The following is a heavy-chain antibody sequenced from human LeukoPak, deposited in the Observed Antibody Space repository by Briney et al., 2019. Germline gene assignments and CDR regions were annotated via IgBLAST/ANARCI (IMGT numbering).Heavy chain of an antibody. D-gene: IGHD4-17*01. J-gene: IGHJ4*02. CDR3: AKDRATDYGDYVYDY. CDR1: GGSISSYY. Sequence: SETLSLTCTVSGGSISSYYWSWIRQPPGKGLEWIGYIYYSGSTNYNPSLKSRITISVDTSKNQFSLKLSSVTAADTAVYYCAKDRATDYGDYVYDYWGQGTLVTVSS. CDR2: IYYSGST. V-gene: IGHV4-59*12.